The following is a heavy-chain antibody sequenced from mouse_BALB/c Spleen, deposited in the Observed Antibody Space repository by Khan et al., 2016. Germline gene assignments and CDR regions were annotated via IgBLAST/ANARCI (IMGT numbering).Heavy chain of an antibody. CDR2: IYPGNSDT. J-gene: IGHJ4*01. Sequence: VQLQQSGTVLARPGASVKMSCKASGYTFTSYWMHWVKQRPGQGLEWIGAIYPGNSDTSYNQKFKGKAKLTADTSTSTAYKEISRLTNEDSAVXDSARSGSNYPPYAMDYWGQGTSVTVSS. CDR3: ARSGSNYPPYAMDY. V-gene: IGHV1-5*01. D-gene: IGHD2-5*01. CDR1: GYTFTSYW.